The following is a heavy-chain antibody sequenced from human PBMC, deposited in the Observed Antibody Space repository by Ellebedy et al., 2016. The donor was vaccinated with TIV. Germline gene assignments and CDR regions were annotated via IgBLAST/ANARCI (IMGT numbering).Heavy chain of an antibody. Sequence: MPGGSLRLSCTVSGGSVRSGSYYWSWIRQPPGKELEWIGYIYDSGSTNHNPSLKSRVTISVDTSKNQFSLKLSSVTAADTAVYYCARAAQPNCSGGSCYRIDYWGQGTLVTVFS. CDR3: ARAAQPNCSGGSCYRIDY. D-gene: IGHD2-15*01. CDR1: GGSVRSGSYY. V-gene: IGHV4-61*01. CDR2: IYDSGST. J-gene: IGHJ4*02.